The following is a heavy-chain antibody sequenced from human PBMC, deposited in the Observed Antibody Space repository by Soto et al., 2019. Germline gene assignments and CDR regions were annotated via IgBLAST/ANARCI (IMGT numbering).Heavy chain of an antibody. V-gene: IGHV4-34*01. CDR3: ARDKITGLFDY. CDR1: GGYFSGYD. Sequence: PSETLSLTCAVYGGYFSGYDLTWIRQPPGTGLEWIGEINHSGSSNYNPSLKSRVTISVDTSKNQFSLKLTSVTAADTAVYYCARDKITGLFDYWGQGTLVTVSS. CDR2: INHSGSS. D-gene: IGHD2-8*02. J-gene: IGHJ4*02.